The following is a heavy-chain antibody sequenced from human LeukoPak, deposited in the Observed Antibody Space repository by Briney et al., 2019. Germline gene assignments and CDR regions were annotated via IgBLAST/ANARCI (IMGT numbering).Heavy chain of an antibody. D-gene: IGHD3-10*01. V-gene: IGHV4-61*01. CDR1: GDSVSNGNYY. CDR3: ARSQNYYGSGDY. J-gene: IGHJ4*02. CDR2: IYYTGST. Sequence: SETLSLTCTVSGDSVSNGNYYWSWRRQPPGKALEWIGYIYYTGSTYYNPSLEGRVTVSVDTSRNQFSVKLSSVTAADTAVYYCARSQNYYGSGDYWSQGTLVTVSS.